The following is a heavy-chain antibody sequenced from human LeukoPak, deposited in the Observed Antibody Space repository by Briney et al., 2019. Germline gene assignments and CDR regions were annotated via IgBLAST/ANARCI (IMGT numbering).Heavy chain of an antibody. CDR1: GYIFTHYW. CDR2: IYPADSDT. J-gene: IGHJ4*02. D-gene: IGHD3-10*01. CDR3: ARQSRDGSKTRGYYFDY. V-gene: IGHV5-51*01. Sequence: GESLQISCQVSGYIFTHYWIGRVRRMPGKGLESMGLIYPADSDTTYTPSFQGQVTISADKSISTVYLQWSSLKASDNAMYYCARQSRDGSKTRGYYFDYWGQGTLVSVCS.